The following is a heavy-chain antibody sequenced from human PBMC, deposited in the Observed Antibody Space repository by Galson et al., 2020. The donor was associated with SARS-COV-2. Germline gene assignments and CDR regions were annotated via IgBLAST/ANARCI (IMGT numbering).Heavy chain of an antibody. CDR2: IYYSGCT. CDR3: ARGGLAYCGGDCYFLDY. J-gene: IGHJ4*02. V-gene: IGHV4-59*13. CDR1: CGSISSYY. Sequence: SETMSLTCTVSCGSISSYYWRWIRQPPGKGLEWCGYIYYSGCTNYNPSLKSRVTISVDTSKNQFSLKLSSVTAADTAVYYCARGGLAYCGGDCYFLDYWAREPWSPAPQ. D-gene: IGHD2-21*02.